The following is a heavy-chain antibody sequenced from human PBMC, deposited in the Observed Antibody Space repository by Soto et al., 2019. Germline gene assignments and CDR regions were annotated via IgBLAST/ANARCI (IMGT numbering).Heavy chain of an antibody. J-gene: IGHJ4*02. CDR3: STAIMVRFWEWLLAFDF. CDR2: FDAEDGET. V-gene: IGHV1-24*01. Sequence: VSVKVSCKVCGYGLTELSMRWVRQAPAKGLEGMGGFDAEDGETIYAQKFQGRVTMTDDTSTDTDYMELSSLRSEDTALYYCSTAIMVRFWEWLLAFDFWGQGTLVTVSS. CDR1: GYGLTELS. D-gene: IGHD3-3*01.